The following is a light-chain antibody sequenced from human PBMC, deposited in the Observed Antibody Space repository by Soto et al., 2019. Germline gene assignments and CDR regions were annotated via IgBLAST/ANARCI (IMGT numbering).Light chain of an antibody. CDR3: CSYAGSYKGYV. CDR2: DVS. Sequence: QSVLTQPRSVSGSPGQSVTISCTGTSSDVGGYNYVSWYQQHPGKAPKLMIYDVSKRPSGVPDRFSGSKSGNTASLTISGLQAEDEADDYCCSYAGSYKGYVFGTGTKLTVL. V-gene: IGLV2-11*01. CDR1: SSDVGGYNY. J-gene: IGLJ1*01.